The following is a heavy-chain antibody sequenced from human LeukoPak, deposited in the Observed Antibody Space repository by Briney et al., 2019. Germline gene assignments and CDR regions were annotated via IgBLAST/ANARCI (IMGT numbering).Heavy chain of an antibody. Sequence: PGGSLRLSCAASGFTFSSYGMHWVRQAPGKGLEWVAFIQSDGSIKYYADSVKGRFTNSRDNSKNTLYLHMNSLRAEDTAVYYCAKDQYRSSNYFDYWGQGTLVTVPS. CDR1: GFTFSSYG. CDR2: IQSDGSIK. V-gene: IGHV3-30*02. CDR3: AKDQYRSSNYFDY. J-gene: IGHJ4*02. D-gene: IGHD6-6*01.